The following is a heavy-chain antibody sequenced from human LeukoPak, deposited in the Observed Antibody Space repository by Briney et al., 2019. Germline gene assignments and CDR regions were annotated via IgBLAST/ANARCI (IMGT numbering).Heavy chain of an antibody. CDR2: IYPADSDT. D-gene: IGHD3-16*01. J-gene: IGHJ2*01. CDR1: GSIFISYW. Sequence: AGAPPQISCDGSGSIFISYWIAWVRQLPGKGLEWMGIIYPADSDTIYSPSFQGQVTISADKSISTAYLQWSSLKPSDTAVYYCARRMGDWYFDLWGRGTLVTVSS. V-gene: IGHV5-51*01. CDR3: ARRMGDWYFDL.